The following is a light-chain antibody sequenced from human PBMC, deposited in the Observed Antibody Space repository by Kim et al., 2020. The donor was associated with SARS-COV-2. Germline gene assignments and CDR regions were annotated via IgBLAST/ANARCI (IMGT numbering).Light chain of an antibody. V-gene: IGKV3-20*01. J-gene: IGKJ1*01. CDR1: QSLSSTY. CDR2: GTS. CDR3: QHYCSSWS. Sequence: EIALTQSPGTLSLSPGECATLSCRASQSLSSTYLAWFQQKPGQAPRLLIYGTSSRVTGIPDRFSGSGSGTDFTLTISRLEPEDFVVYYCQHYCSSWSFGQGTKVEI.